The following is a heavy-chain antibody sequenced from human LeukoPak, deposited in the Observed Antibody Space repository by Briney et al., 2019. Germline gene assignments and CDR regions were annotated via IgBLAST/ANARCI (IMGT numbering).Heavy chain of an antibody. CDR2: MNPNSGNT. Sequence: ASVRVSCKASGYTFTSYDINCVRQSTRQGLEWMGWMNPNSGNTAYAQKFQGRVTMTRNTSMSTAYIELSSLRSEDAAVCSCAGATSGSYFHRGKRTLVTVSS. J-gene: IGHJ4*02. V-gene: IGHV1-8*01. CDR1: GYTFTSYD. CDR3: AGATSGSYFH. D-gene: IGHD1-26*01.